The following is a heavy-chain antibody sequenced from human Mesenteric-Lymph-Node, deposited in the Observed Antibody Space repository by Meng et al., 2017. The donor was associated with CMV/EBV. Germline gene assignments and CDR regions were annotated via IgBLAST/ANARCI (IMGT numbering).Heavy chain of an antibody. D-gene: IGHD3-22*01. CDR2: INYRGDT. Sequence: SETLSLTCTVSGYSISSGYYWSWIRQPPGKELEWIATINYRGDTYFNPSLKSRVTISVDTSKNQFSLKLRSVTATDTAVYYCARGTNYYDSSGYYEFDYWGQGTLVTVSS. CDR3: ARGTNYYDSSGYYEFDY. J-gene: IGHJ4*02. CDR1: GYSISSGYY. V-gene: IGHV4-38-2*02.